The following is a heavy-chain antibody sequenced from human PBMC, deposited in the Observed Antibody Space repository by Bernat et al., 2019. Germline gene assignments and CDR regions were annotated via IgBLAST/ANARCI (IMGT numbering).Heavy chain of an antibody. V-gene: IGHV1-2*02. J-gene: IGHJ3*02. CDR2: INPNSGGT. Sequence: QVQLVQSGAEVKKPGASVKVSCKASGYTFTGYYMHWVRQAPGQGLEWRGWINPNSGGTNYAQKFKGGVTMTRDTSISTAYMRLSRLRSDDTAVYYCARERADYYDSSGHDAFDIWGQGTMVTVSS. D-gene: IGHD3-22*01. CDR3: ARERADYYDSSGHDAFDI. CDR1: GYTFTGYY.